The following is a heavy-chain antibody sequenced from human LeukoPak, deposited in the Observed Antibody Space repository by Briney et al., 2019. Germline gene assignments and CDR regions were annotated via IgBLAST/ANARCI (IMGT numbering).Heavy chain of an antibody. CDR2: IYYSGST. D-gene: IGHD4-17*01. V-gene: IGHV4-59*01. J-gene: IGHJ3*02. CDR3: AREAYGDYGAFDI. CDR1: GGSISSCY. Sequence: SETLSLTCTVSGGSISSCYWSWIRQPPGKGLEWIGYIYYSGSTNYIPSLKSRVTISVDTSKNQFSLKLSSVTAADTAVYYCAREAYGDYGAFDIWGQGTMVTVSS.